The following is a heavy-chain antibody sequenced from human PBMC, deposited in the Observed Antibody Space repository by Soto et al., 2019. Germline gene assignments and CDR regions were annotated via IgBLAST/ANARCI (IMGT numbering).Heavy chain of an antibody. Sequence: VQLVESGGDLVQPGGSLRLSCAASGLTFNNYWMSWVRQAPGKGLEWVANIRPDGNEQHYVDSVKGRFIFSRDNAKSSLSLKMNNLRVEDTSVYYCARSRGYSYEYWGQGTLVTVSS. CDR1: GLTFNNYW. V-gene: IGHV3-7*05. J-gene: IGHJ4*02. CDR2: IRPDGNEQ. CDR3: ARSRGYSYEY. D-gene: IGHD5-18*01.